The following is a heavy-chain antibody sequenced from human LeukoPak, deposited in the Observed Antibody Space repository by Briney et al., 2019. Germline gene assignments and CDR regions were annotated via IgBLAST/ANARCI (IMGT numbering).Heavy chain of an antibody. V-gene: IGHV3-15*01. CDR2: IKSKTDGGTT. J-gene: IGHJ6*02. D-gene: IGHD2-2*01. Sequence: GGSLRLSCAASGFTFSNAWMSWVRQAPGKGLEWVGRIKSKTDGGTTDYAAPVKGRFTISRDDSKNTLYLQMNSLKTEDTAVYYCTTGQYQLLYIPNYYYYGMDVWGQGTTVTVSS. CDR1: GFTFSNAW. CDR3: TTGQYQLLYIPNYYYYGMDV.